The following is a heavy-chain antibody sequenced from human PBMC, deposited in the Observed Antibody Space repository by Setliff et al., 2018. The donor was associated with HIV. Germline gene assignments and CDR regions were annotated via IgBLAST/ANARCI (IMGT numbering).Heavy chain of an antibody. Sequence: GGSLRLSCAASGFTFSSYAMSWVRQAPGKGLEWVSAISGGGGSTYHADSVKGRFTISRDNSKDTLYLQMNSLRAEDAAVHYCAKGVIGYSYDLYYFDCWGQGALVTVSS. CDR2: ISGGGGST. CDR1: GFTFSSYA. CDR3: AKGVIGYSYDLYYFDC. D-gene: IGHD5-18*01. V-gene: IGHV3-23*01. J-gene: IGHJ4*02.